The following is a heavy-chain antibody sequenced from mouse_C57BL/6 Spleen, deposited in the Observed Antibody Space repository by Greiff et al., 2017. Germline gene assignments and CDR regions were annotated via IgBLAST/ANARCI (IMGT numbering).Heavy chain of an antibody. CDR3: ASPLDYDYPHG. CDR1: GYTFTSYW. J-gene: IGHJ1*03. V-gene: IGHV1-74*01. Sequence: QVQLQQPGAELVKPGASVKVSCKASGYTFTSYWMHWVKQRPGQGLEWIGRIHPSDSDTNYNQKFKGKATVTVDKSSSTAYMQLISLTSEDSAVCYCASPLDYDYPHGWGTGTTVTVSS. D-gene: IGHD2-4*01. CDR2: IHPSDSDT.